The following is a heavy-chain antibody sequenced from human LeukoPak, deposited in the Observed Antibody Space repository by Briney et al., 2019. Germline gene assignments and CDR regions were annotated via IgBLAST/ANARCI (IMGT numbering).Heavy chain of an antibody. Sequence: SETLSLTCTVSGGSISSYYWSWIPQSPGKGLEWIGYIYYSGSTNYNPSLKSRVTISVDTSKNHFSLKLSSVTAADTAVYYCARVDFYGSGGQFDPWGQGTLVTVSS. D-gene: IGHD3-10*01. CDR3: ARVDFYGSGGQFDP. V-gene: IGHV4-59*01. CDR1: GGSISSYY. CDR2: IYYSGST. J-gene: IGHJ5*02.